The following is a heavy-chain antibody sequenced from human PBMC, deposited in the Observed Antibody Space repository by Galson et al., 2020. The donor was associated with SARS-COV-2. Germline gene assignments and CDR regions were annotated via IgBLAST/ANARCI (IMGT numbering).Heavy chain of an antibody. CDR2: ISYDGSNK. D-gene: IGHD3-16*02. V-gene: IGHV3-30*04. CDR1: GFTFSSYA. J-gene: IGHJ6*02. Sequence: SLRLSCAASGFTFSSYAMHWVRQAPGKGLEWVAVISYDGSNKYYADSVKGRFTISRDNSKNTLYLQMNSLRAEDTAVYYCARDPMITFGGVIVPAGYYYYGMDVWGQGTTVTVSS. CDR3: ARDPMITFGGVIVPAGYYYYGMDV.